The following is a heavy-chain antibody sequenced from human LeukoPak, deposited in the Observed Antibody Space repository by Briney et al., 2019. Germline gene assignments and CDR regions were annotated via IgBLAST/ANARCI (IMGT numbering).Heavy chain of an antibody. CDR1: GFTFSSYA. J-gene: IGHJ4*02. CDR2: ISGSGGST. V-gene: IGHV3-23*01. CDR3: AKDRGSGWYYFDY. Sequence: GGSLRLSCAASGFTFSSYAMSWVRQAPGKGLEWVSAISGSGGSTYYADSAKGRFTISRDNSKNTLYLHMNSLRAEDTALYYCAKDRGSGWYYFDYWGQGTLVTVSS. D-gene: IGHD6-19*01.